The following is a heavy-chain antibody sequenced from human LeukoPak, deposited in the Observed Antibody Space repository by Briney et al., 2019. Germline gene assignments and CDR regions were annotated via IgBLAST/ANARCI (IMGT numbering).Heavy chain of an antibody. CDR1: GYTFTGYY. CDR2: INPNSGGT. CDR3: ARVLYYYDGSGYYT. Sequence: ASVKVSCKASGYTFTGYYMHWVRQAPGQGLEWMGWINPNSGGTNYAQKFQGRVTMTRDTSISTAYMELSRLRSDDTAVYYCARVLYYYDGSGYYTWGQGTLVTVSS. J-gene: IGHJ5*02. D-gene: IGHD3-22*01. V-gene: IGHV1-2*02.